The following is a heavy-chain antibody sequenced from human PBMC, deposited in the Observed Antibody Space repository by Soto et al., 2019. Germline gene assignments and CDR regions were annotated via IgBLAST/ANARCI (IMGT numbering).Heavy chain of an antibody. CDR3: GRTAMIRVGAFDI. D-gene: IGHD5-18*01. CDR2: INSDGSST. CDR1: GFTFSSYW. J-gene: IGHJ3*02. V-gene: IGHV3-74*01. Sequence: EEQLVESGGGLVQPGGSLRLSCAASGFTFSSYWMHWVRQAPGKGLVWVSRINSDGSSTSYADSVKDRFTTSRDKAKNTLYLQMNGLRAEETAGYYCGRTAMIRVGAFDIWGQGTMVTVSS.